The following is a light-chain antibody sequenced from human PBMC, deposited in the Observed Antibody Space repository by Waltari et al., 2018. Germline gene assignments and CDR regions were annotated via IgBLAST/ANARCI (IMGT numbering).Light chain of an antibody. Sequence: DIVMTQSPDSLAVSLGERATINCKSSQSVLYSSNNKNYLAWYQQKPGQPPNLLIYWASTRVSGVPDRFSGSGSGTDFTLTISSLQAEDVAVYYCQQYYTTPWTFGQGTKVEIK. CDR2: WAS. V-gene: IGKV4-1*01. CDR1: QSVLYSSNNKNY. CDR3: QQYYTTPWT. J-gene: IGKJ1*01.